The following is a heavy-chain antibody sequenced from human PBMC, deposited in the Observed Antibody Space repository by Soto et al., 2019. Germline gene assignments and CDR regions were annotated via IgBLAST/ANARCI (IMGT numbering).Heavy chain of an antibody. V-gene: IGHV3-74*01. D-gene: IGHD4-17*01. Sequence: EVQLVESGGGLVQPGGSLRLSCAASGFTFSSYWMHWVRQAPGKGLVWVSRIKSDASTTDYADSVKGRFTISRDNGKDTLYLQMNSLRAEDTAVYYCAGDLNGVGYWGQGTLVTVSS. CDR3: AGDLNGVGY. CDR2: IKSDASTT. J-gene: IGHJ4*02. CDR1: GFTFSSYW.